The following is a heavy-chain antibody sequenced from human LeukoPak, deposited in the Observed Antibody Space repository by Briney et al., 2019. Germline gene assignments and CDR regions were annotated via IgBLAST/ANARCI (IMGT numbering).Heavy chain of an antibody. Sequence: GGSLRLSCAASGFSFDYYAMSWVRQPPGQGLEWVSTISGSAITTFYADAVKGRFTISRDNSQNTLFLQMNSLRADDTAVYHCARTTRILGASLVDYWGQGIQVTVSS. V-gene: IGHV3-23*01. CDR2: ISGSAITT. CDR3: ARTTRILGASLVDY. CDR1: GFSFDYYA. D-gene: IGHD1-26*01. J-gene: IGHJ4*02.